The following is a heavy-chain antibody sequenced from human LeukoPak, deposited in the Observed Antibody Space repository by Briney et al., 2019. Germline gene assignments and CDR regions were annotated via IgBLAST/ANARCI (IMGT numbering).Heavy chain of an antibody. V-gene: IGHV3-33*01. D-gene: IGHD3-16*01. CDR2: TWYDGSNK. CDR3: ARDPDPSFGDHLDI. J-gene: IGHJ3*02. CDR1: GFTFRAYG. Sequence: PGGSLRLSCAASGFTFRAYGMHWVRQAPGKGLEWVAVTWYDGSNKYYADSVKGRFTISRDNSKNTLYLQLDSLRAEDTGLYYCARDPDPSFGDHLDIWGQGTMVTVSS.